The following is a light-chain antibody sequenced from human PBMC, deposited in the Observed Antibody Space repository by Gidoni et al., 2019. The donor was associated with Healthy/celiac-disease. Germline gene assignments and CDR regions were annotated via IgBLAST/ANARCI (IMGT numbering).Light chain of an antibody. J-gene: IGLJ2*01. Sequence: QSVLTQTHSASGTPGQRVTISCSGSSSNIGSNYVYWYQQLPGTAPKLLIYRNNQRPSGVPDRFSGSKSGTSASLAISGLRSEDEADYYCAAWDDSLSGVVFGGGTKLTVL. V-gene: IGLV1-47*01. CDR3: AAWDDSLSGVV. CDR1: SSNIGSNY. CDR2: RNN.